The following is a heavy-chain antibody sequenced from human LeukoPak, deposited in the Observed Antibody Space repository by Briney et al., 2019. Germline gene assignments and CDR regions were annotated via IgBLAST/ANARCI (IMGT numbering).Heavy chain of an antibody. Sequence: PSETLSLTCSVSGDSLSSSSYYWGWIRQPPGRGLEWIGNIYETGSTNYNPSLKSRVTISVDTSKNQFSLKLSSVTAADTAVYYCARGYSSSWYTKYYFDYWGQGTLVTVSS. D-gene: IGHD6-13*01. CDR1: GDSLSSSSYY. CDR2: IYETGST. V-gene: IGHV4-39*07. CDR3: ARGYSSSWYTKYYFDY. J-gene: IGHJ4*02.